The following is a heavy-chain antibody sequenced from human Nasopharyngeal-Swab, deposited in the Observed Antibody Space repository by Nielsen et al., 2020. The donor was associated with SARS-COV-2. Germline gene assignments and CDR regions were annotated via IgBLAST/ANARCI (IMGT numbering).Heavy chain of an antibody. Sequence: GKSLKISCAASGFTFSNAWMSWVRQAPGKGLEWVANIKQDGSEKYYVDSVKGRFTISRDNAKNSLYLQMNSLRAEDTAVYYCARDLDYYDSSGYDYWGQGTLVTVSS. CDR1: GFTFSNAW. V-gene: IGHV3-7*01. J-gene: IGHJ4*02. D-gene: IGHD3-22*01. CDR3: ARDLDYYDSSGYDY. CDR2: IKQDGSEK.